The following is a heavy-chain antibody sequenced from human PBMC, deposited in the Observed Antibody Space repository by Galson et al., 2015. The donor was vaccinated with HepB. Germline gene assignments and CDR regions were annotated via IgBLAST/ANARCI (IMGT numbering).Heavy chain of an antibody. CDR1: EFIFSNYW. CDR2: IKQDGSEK. V-gene: IGHV3-7*01. J-gene: IGHJ4*02. D-gene: IGHD4-23*01. Sequence: FLRLSCAASEFIFSNYWMSWVRQAPGKGLEWVANIKQDGSEKNYVDSVKGRFTISRDNARNSLYLQMNNLRAEDTALYYCARVPSGGQTMDYWGQGTLVTVSS. CDR3: ARVPSGGQTMDY.